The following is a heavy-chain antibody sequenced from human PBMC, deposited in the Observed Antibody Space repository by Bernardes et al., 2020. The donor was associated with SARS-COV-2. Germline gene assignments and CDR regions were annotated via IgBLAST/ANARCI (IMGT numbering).Heavy chain of an antibody. Sequence: ASVKVSCKPSGYTFTAYYMHWLRQAPGQGLEWMGWINPNTGDTTYAQKFQGRVTMTRDSSSSTAYIEVTSLRSADTAVYYCAPTHIAVAGINFQRWGQGTLVTVSS. CDR2: INPNTGDT. V-gene: IGHV1-2*02. CDR1: GYTFTAYY. D-gene: IGHD6-19*01. CDR3: APTHIAVAGINFQR. J-gene: IGHJ1*01.